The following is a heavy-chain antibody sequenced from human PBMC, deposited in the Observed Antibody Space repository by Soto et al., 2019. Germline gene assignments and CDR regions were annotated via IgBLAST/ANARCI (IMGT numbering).Heavy chain of an antibody. Sequence: QVQLQESGPGLVKPSQTLSLTCTVSGGSISSGSYYWSWIRQHPGEGLEWIGYIYYSGSTHYNPSLKSRVIISADTSKNQFALELSSVTAADTAVYYCARGSNYYDSSGQRHYYFDYWGQGTLVTVSS. D-gene: IGHD3-22*01. CDR2: IYYSGST. V-gene: IGHV4-31*03. CDR1: GGSISSGSYY. J-gene: IGHJ4*02. CDR3: ARGSNYYDSSGQRHYYFDY.